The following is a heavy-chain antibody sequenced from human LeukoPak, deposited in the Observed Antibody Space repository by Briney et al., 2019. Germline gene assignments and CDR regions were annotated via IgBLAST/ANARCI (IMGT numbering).Heavy chain of an antibody. V-gene: IGHV4-59*01. CDR2: IYYSGGT. D-gene: IGHD3-3*01. J-gene: IGHJ6*03. Sequence: PSETLSLTCTVSGGSISSYYWSWIRQPPGKGLEWIGYIYYSGGTNYNPSLKSRVTISVDTSKNQFSLKLSSVTAADTAVYYCARASYYDFWSGYYTGYYYYYMDVWGKGTTVTVSS. CDR1: GGSISSYY. CDR3: ARASYYDFWSGYYTGYYYYYMDV.